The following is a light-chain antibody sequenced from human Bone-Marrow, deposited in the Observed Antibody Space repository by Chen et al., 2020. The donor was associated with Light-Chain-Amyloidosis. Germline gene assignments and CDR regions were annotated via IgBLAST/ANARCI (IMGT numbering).Light chain of an antibody. CDR3: QSYDTTLSGSV. V-gene: IGLV1-40*01. CDR2: GND. CDR1: SSNIGAGYD. Sequence: QSVLTQPPSVSGAPGQRVNISCTGTSSNIGAGYDVHWYQQLPGTAPKLLIYGNDNRPSGVPDRFSASKSGTSASLAITGLQAEDEADYYCQSYDTTLSGSVFGGGTKLTVL. J-gene: IGLJ3*02.